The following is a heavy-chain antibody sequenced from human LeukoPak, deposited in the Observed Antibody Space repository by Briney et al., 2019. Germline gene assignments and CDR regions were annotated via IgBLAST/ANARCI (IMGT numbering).Heavy chain of an antibody. Sequence: SETLSLTCTVSGGSISSRVHYWGWIRQPPGKGLEWIGSIHYSGNTYYSPSLKSRVTISIDMSKNQFSLKLSSVTAADTAVYYCARETTAHGYFDYWGQGTLVTVSS. D-gene: IGHD4-17*01. CDR2: IHYSGNT. V-gene: IGHV4-39*02. J-gene: IGHJ4*02. CDR1: GGSISSRVHY. CDR3: ARETTAHGYFDY.